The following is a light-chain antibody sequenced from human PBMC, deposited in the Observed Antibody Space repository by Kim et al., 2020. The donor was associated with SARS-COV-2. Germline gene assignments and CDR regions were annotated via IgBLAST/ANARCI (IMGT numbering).Light chain of an antibody. CDR1: QNIRDN. Sequence: SGSPGERATPSCRASQNIRDNLAWYQQKPGQAPRLLIYDASTRAPGIPGRFSGSGSGTEFTLTISSLQSEDCALYYCQQYNDWRTFGQGTKVDIK. V-gene: IGKV3-15*01. CDR2: DAS. J-gene: IGKJ1*01. CDR3: QQYNDWRT.